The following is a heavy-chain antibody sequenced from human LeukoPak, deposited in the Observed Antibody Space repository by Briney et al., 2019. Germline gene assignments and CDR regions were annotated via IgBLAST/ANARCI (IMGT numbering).Heavy chain of an antibody. CDR2: IYYSGST. CDR3: ARGSLYCSSTSCGYNWFDP. V-gene: IGHV4-59*01. D-gene: IGHD2-2*01. J-gene: IGHJ5*02. CDR1: GGSSSKEC. Sequence: IPSETLSLTCFEAGGSSSKECRSWSRQPHWKKLEWIGYIYYSGSTNYNPSLKSRVTISVDTSKNQFSLKLSSVTAADTAVYYCARGSLYCSSTSCGYNWFDPWGQGTLVTVSS.